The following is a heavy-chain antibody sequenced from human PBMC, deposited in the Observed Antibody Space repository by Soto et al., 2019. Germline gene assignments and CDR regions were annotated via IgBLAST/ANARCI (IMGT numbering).Heavy chain of an antibody. V-gene: IGHV3-11*01. D-gene: IGHD5-12*01. Sequence: GGSLRLSCAASGFTFSDYYMSWIRQAPGKGLEWVSYISSSGSTIYYADSVKGRFTISRDNAKNSLYLQMNSLRAEDTAVYYCASQAQITVATAPFDYWGQGTLVTVSS. CDR1: GFTFSDYY. J-gene: IGHJ4*02. CDR2: ISSSGSTI. CDR3: ASQAQITVATAPFDY.